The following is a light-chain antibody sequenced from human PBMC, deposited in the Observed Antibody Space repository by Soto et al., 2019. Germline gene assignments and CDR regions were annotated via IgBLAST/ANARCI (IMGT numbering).Light chain of an antibody. J-gene: IGKJ4*01. Sequence: AIRMTQSPSSLSASTGDRVTITCRASQGISSYLAWYQQKPGKAPKLLIYAASTLQSGVPSRFSGRGSGTDFTLTISCXQSEDFATYYCQQYYSYPPTFGGGTKVDIK. CDR1: QGISSY. V-gene: IGKV1-8*01. CDR2: AAS. CDR3: QQYYSYPPT.